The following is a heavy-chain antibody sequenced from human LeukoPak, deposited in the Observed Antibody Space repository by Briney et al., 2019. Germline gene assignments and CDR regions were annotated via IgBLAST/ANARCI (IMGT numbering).Heavy chain of an antibody. CDR2: IYYSGST. J-gene: IGHJ4*02. V-gene: IGHV4-61*01. CDR1: GGSVSSGSYY. D-gene: IGHD1/OR15-1a*01. Sequence: PSETLSLTCTVSGGSVSSGSYYWSWIRQPPGKGLEWIGYIYYSGSTNYNPSLKSQVTISVDTSKNQFSLKLSSVTAADTAVYYCASGRREQPFAFDYWGQGTLVTVSS. CDR3: ASGRREQPFAFDY.